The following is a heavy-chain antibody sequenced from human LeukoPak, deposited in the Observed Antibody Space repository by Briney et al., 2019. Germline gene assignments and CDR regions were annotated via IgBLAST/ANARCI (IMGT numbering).Heavy chain of an antibody. CDR1: GGSIISYY. J-gene: IGHJ4*02. CDR3: ARGGSSGPDY. Sequence: SETLSLICTVSGGSIISYYWSWIRQPAGRGLEWIGRIYSSGSTNYNPSLKSRVTIPLDKSKNQFSLKLSSVSAADTAVYYCARGGSSGPDYWGQGTLVTVSS. D-gene: IGHD6-19*01. CDR2: IYSSGST. V-gene: IGHV4-4*07.